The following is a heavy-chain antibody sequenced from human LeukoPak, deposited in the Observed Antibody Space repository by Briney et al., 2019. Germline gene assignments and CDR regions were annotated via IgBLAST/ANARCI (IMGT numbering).Heavy chain of an antibody. CDR2: IKQDGSEK. J-gene: IGHJ6*02. V-gene: IGHV3-7*01. CDR3: ARDWGYCSGGSCYYYGMDV. CDR1: GFTFSSYW. Sequence: GGSLRLSCAASGFTFSSYWMSWVRQAPGKGLEWVANIKQDGSEKYYVDSVKGRFTISRDNAKNSLYLQMNSLRAEDTALYFCARDWGYCSGGSCYYYGMDVWGQGTTVTVSS. D-gene: IGHD2-15*01.